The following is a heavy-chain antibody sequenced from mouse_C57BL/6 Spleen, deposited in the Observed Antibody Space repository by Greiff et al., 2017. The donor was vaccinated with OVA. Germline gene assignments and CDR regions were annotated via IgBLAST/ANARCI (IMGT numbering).Heavy chain of an antibody. D-gene: IGHD2-5*01. CDR2: ISSGGSYT. CDR3: ARQNSNYGYAMDY. Sequence: DVKLVESGGDLVKPGGSLKLSCAASGFTFSSYGMSWVRQTPDKRLEWVATISSGGSYTYYPDSVKGRFTISRDNAKNTLYLQMSSLKSEDTAMYYCARQNSNYGYAMDYWGQGTSVTVSS. V-gene: IGHV5-6*02. J-gene: IGHJ4*01. CDR1: GFTFSSYG.